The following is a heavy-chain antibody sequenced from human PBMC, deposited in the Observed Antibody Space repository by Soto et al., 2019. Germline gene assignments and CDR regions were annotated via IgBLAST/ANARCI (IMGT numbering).Heavy chain of an antibody. CDR1: GGSISSYY. D-gene: IGHD1-26*01. Sequence: SETLSLTCTVSGGSISSYYWSWIRQPPGKGLEWIGHIYYSGSTNYNPSLKSRVTISVDKSKNQFSLKLSSVTAADTAVYYCARLRNGSNYSPEYCQHWGKGTLVT. CDR3: ARLRNGSNYSPEYCQH. V-gene: IGHV4-59*08. J-gene: IGHJ1*01. CDR2: IYYSGST.